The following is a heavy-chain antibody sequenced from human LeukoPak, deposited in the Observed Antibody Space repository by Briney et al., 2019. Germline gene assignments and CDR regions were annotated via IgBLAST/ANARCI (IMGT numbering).Heavy chain of an antibody. Sequence: PGRSLRLSCAASGFTFDDYAMHWVRQAPGKGLEWVSGISWNSGSIGYADSVKGRFTISRDNSKNTLYLQMNSLRAEDTAVYYCASPIGAGIAVAGLDYWGQGTLVTVSS. J-gene: IGHJ4*02. CDR2: ISWNSGSI. V-gene: IGHV3-9*01. CDR3: ASPIGAGIAVAGLDY. D-gene: IGHD6-19*01. CDR1: GFTFDDYA.